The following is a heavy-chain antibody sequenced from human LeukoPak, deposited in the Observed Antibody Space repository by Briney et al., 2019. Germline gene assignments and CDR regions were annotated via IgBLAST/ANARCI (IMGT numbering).Heavy chain of an antibody. V-gene: IGHV3-48*01. CDR3: ARDRSIAAAATYMDV. J-gene: IGHJ6*03. CDR1: GFTFSSYS. D-gene: IGHD6-13*01. CDR2: ISSSSSTI. Sequence: GGSLRLSCAASGFTFSSYSMNWVRQAPGKGLEWVSYISSSSSTIYYADSVKGRFTISRDNAKNSLHLQMNSLRAEDTAVYYCARDRSIAAAATYMDVWGKGTTVTVSS.